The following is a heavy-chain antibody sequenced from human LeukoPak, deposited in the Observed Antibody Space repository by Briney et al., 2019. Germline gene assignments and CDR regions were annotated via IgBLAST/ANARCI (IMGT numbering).Heavy chain of an antibody. CDR2: INAGNGNT. CDR1: GYTFTSYA. Sequence: ASVKVSCKASGYTFTSYAMHWVRQAPGQRLEWMGWINAGNGNTKYSQKLQGRVTMTTDTSTSTAYMELRSLRSDDTAVYYCAREVRSSSSWSDYWGQGTLVTVSS. CDR3: AREVRSSSSWSDY. J-gene: IGHJ4*02. D-gene: IGHD6-13*01. V-gene: IGHV1-3*01.